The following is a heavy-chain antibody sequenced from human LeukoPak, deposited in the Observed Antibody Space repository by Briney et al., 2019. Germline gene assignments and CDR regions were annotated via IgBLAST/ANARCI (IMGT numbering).Heavy chain of an antibody. CDR1: GGSISSYY. V-gene: IGHV4-59*01. D-gene: IGHD3-10*01. CDR3: ARSITPNWFDP. CDR2: IYYSGST. J-gene: IGHJ5*02. Sequence: SETLSLTCTVSGGSISSYYWSWIRQPPGKGLEWIGYIYYSGSTNYNPSLKSRVTISVDTSKNQFSMKLSSVTAADTAVYYCARSITPNWFDPWGQGTLVTVSS.